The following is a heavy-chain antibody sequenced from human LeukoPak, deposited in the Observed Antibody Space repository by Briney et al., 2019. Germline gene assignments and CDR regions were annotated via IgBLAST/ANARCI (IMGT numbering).Heavy chain of an antibody. CDR2: ISGNGDGT. V-gene: IGHV3-23*01. CDR1: GFTFSRYA. Sequence: GGSLRLSCAASGFTFSRYAMTWVRQAPGKGLEWVSTISGNGDGTHYADSVKGRFTISRDHSRNTLYVQMNRLRAEDTAIYYCAKDTAMVTPYYFDFWGQGTLVTVSS. J-gene: IGHJ4*02. D-gene: IGHD5-18*01. CDR3: AKDTAMVTPYYFDF.